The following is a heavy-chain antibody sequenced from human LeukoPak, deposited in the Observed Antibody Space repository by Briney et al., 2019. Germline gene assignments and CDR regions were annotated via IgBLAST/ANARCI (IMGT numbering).Heavy chain of an antibody. CDR2: IYTSGST. V-gene: IGHV4-4*07. J-gene: IGHJ4*02. CDR3: ARARADYYDSSGYYYRFDY. D-gene: IGHD3-22*01. Sequence: SETLSLTCTVSDGSISSYYWSWIRQPAGKGLEWIGRIYTSGSTNYNPSLKSRVTMSVDTSKNQFSLKLSSVTAADTAVYYCARARADYYDSSGYYYRFDYWGQGTLVTVSS. CDR1: DGSISSYY.